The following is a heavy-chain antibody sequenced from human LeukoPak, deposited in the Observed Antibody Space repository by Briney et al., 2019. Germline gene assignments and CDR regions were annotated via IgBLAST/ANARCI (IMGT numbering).Heavy chain of an antibody. Sequence: GSSVKVSCKASGGTFSSYAISWVRQAPGPGIEWMGRIIPILGIANYAQKFQGRVTITADKSTSTAYMELSSLRSEDTAVYYCARSSPTVTSPFDYWGQGTLVTVSS. CDR1: GGTFSSYA. D-gene: IGHD4-17*01. J-gene: IGHJ4*02. CDR3: ARSSPTVTSPFDY. V-gene: IGHV1-69*04. CDR2: IIPILGIA.